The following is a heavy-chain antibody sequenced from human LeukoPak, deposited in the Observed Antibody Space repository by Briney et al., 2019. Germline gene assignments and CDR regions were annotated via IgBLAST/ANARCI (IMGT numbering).Heavy chain of an antibody. D-gene: IGHD3-10*01. V-gene: IGHV3-53*04. CDR1: GFTVSSDY. CDR2: IYTGCST. CDR3: ARGPLWLTFDY. Sequence: PGGALRLSCAASGFTVSSDYMSWVRQAPGQGLKWISVIYTGCSTYYAASVKGRFTISRHNSKNTLYLQMNCLRAEDTAVYYCARGPLWLTFDYWGQGTQVTVSS. J-gene: IGHJ4*02.